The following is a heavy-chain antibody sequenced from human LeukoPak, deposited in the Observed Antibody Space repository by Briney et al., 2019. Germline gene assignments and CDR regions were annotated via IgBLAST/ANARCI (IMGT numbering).Heavy chain of an antibody. Sequence: LETLSLTCTVSGGSISSHYWSWVRQPPGKGLEWIGYVLDNVRTKDNPSLNSRFTLSADTSKNQFSLRLTSVTAADTAVYYCATIKRGNIFGFFDFWGQGILVTVSS. V-gene: IGHV4-59*11. D-gene: IGHD5-18*01. CDR3: ATIKRGNIFGFFDF. J-gene: IGHJ4*02. CDR1: GGSISSHY. CDR2: VLDNVRT.